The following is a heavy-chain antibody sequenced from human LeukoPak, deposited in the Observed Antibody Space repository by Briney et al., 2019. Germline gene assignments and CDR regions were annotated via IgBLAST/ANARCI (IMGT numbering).Heavy chain of an antibody. Sequence: GGSLRLSCAASGFTFSGYGMNWVRQAPGKGLEWVSYISRGGDGISYADSVRGRFPIFRDNAKHSLSLQMNSLRADDTAVYYRARDPHSVLIRFWGGEGTLFTLSS. J-gene: IGHJ4*02. V-gene: IGHV3-48*01. D-gene: IGHD3-16*01. CDR2: ISRGGDGI. CDR1: GFTFSGYG. CDR3: ARDPHSVLIRFW.